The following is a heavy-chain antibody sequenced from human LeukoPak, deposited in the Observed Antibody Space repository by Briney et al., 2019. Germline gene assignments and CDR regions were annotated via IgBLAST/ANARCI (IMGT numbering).Heavy chain of an antibody. J-gene: IGHJ3*02. V-gene: IGHV4-30-2*03. D-gene: IGHD1-26*01. CDR1: GGSISSGGYS. CDR2: IYHSGST. CDR3: ARRLSKSSGGSRGAFDI. Sequence: SETLSLTCAVSGGSISSGGYSWSWIRQPPGKGLEWIGYIYHSGSTYYNPSLKSRVTISVDTSKNQFSLKVSSVTAADTAVYYCARRLSKSSGGSRGAFDIWGQGTLVTVSS.